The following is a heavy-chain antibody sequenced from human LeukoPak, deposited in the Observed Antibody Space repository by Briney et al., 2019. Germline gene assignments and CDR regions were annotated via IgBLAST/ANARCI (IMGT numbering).Heavy chain of an antibody. CDR2: IWYDGSNK. CDR3: AKDLFPAVAGTADY. D-gene: IGHD6-19*01. V-gene: IGHV3-33*06. Sequence: GGSLRLSCAASGFTFSSYGMHWVRQAPGKGLEWVAVIWYDGSNKYYADSVKGRFTISRDNSKNTLYLQMNSLRAEDTAVYYCAKDLFPAVAGTADYWGQGTLVTVSS. J-gene: IGHJ4*02. CDR1: GFTFSSYG.